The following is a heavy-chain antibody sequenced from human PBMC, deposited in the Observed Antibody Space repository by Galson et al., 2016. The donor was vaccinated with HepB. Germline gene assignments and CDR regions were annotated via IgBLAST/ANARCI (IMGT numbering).Heavy chain of an antibody. CDR2: WYYTGRT. CDR1: GGSINSYY. J-gene: IGHJ4*02. V-gene: IGHV4-59*01. D-gene: IGHD3-22*01. CDR3: ARDIYDSSGFYYLSR. Sequence: LSLTCTVSGGSINSYYWSWIRQPPGKGLEWIGYWYYTGRTNYNPSLNTRVTTSVDTSKNQFSLKLTSVTAADTAVYYCARDIYDSSGFYYLSRWGQGTLVTVSS.